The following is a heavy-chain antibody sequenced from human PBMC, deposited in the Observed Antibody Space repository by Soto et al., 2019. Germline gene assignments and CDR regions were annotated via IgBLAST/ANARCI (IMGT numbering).Heavy chain of an antibody. J-gene: IGHJ6*02. Sequence: GGSLRLSCAASGFTFSSYAMHWVRQAPGKGLEWVAVISYDGSNKYYADSVKGRFTISRDNSKNTLYLQMNSLRAEDTAVYYCARDIVLMVYALTPNYYYYGMDVWGQGTTVTVSS. CDR2: ISYDGSNK. D-gene: IGHD2-8*01. CDR1: GFTFSSYA. V-gene: IGHV3-30-3*01. CDR3: ARDIVLMVYALTPNYYYYGMDV.